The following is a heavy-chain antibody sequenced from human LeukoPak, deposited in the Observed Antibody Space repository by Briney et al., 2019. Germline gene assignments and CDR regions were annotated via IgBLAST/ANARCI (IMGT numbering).Heavy chain of an antibody. CDR3: VRDKDY. Sequence: GGSLRLSCAASGFTFSSYAMHWVRQAPGKGLEWVAVISYDGSNKYYADSVKGRFTISRDNSKNTLYLQMNSLRAEDTAVYYCVRDKDYWGQGTLVTVPS. J-gene: IGHJ4*02. CDR2: ISYDGSNK. V-gene: IGHV3-30*04. CDR1: GFTFSSYA.